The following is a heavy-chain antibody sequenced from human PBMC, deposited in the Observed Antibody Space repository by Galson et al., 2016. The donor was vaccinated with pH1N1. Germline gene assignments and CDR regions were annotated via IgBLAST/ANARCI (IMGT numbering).Heavy chain of an antibody. V-gene: IGHV3-7*01. CDR1: GFSFSVYW. CDR2: IKQDGSEI. CDR3: VRAIGGAASY. J-gene: IGHJ4*02. Sequence: SLRLSCADSGFSFSVYWISWVRQAPGKGLEWVANIKQDGSEIYYVDSVKGRCTISRDNAKNSVSLQMNSLRVEDTGVYYCVRAIGGAASYWGQGTLVTVSS. D-gene: IGHD6-13*01.